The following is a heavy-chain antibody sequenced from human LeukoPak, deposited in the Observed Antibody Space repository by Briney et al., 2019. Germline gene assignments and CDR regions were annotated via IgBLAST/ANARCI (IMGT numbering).Heavy chain of an antibody. CDR2: TKEEGREK. J-gene: IGHJ4*02. CDR1: GFTFSMHW. V-gene: IGHV3-7*01. CDR3: VRDDSRYGGSPGY. Sequence: PGGSLRLSCAASGFTFSMHWMSWVRQAPGKGLEWVANTKEEGREKYYVDSVTGRFTISRDNAKNSLYLQMNSLRAEDTAVYYCVRDDSRYGGSPGYWGQGTLVIV. D-gene: IGHD1-26*01.